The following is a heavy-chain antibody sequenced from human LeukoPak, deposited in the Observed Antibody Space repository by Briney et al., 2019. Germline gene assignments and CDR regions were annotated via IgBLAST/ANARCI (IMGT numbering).Heavy chain of an antibody. Sequence: SETLSLTCDVSGDSISSSNWWSWVRQSPVKGLEWIAEIHHSGSTNCNPSLKSRVAISVDKSQNQFSLQLSSVTAADTAVYYCAREGVVKGYFDYWGQGTLVTVSS. D-gene: IGHD3-3*01. J-gene: IGHJ4*02. CDR3: AREGVVKGYFDY. CDR2: IHHSGST. V-gene: IGHV4-4*02. CDR1: GDSISSSNW.